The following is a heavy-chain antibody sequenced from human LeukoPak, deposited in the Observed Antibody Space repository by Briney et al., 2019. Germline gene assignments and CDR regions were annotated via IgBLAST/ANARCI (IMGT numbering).Heavy chain of an antibody. J-gene: IGHJ4*02. Sequence: GGSLRLSWAASGFTVSSNYMSWVRQAPGKGLEWVSVIYSGGSTYYADSVKGRFTISRDNSKNTLYLQMNSLRAEDTAVYYCARDKGVLAAAGLSLDYWGQGTLVTVSS. V-gene: IGHV3-66*01. CDR1: GFTVSSNY. D-gene: IGHD6-13*01. CDR2: IYSGGST. CDR3: ARDKGVLAAAGLSLDY.